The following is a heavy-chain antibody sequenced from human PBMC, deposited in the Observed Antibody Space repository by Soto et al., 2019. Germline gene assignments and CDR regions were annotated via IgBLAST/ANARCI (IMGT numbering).Heavy chain of an antibody. D-gene: IGHD2-15*01. V-gene: IGHV3-21*01. CDR2: ISTSGSQL. CDR3: VPDVVVIAAKGP. J-gene: IGHJ5*02. CDR1: GFTFSTCS. Sequence: EVQLVESGGGLVKPGGSLRLSCAASGFTFSTCSMNWVRQAPGKGLEWVSSISTSGSQLQYADSVKGRFTISRDNAKNSLYLQMNSLRAEDSAVYYCVPDVVVIAAKGPWGQGTLVTVSS.